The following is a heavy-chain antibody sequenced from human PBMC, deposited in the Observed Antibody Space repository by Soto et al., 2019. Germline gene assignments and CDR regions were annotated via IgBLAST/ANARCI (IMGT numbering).Heavy chain of an antibody. CDR2: MSYDGSNK. Sequence: GGSLRLSCAASGFTFSSYAMHWVRQAPGKGLEWVAVMSYDGSNKYYADSVKGRFTISRDNSKSTLYLQMNSLRAEDTALYYCAKGRSYYYYYGVDVWGQGTTVTVS. J-gene: IGHJ6*02. CDR1: GFTFSSYA. CDR3: AKGRSYYYYYGVDV. V-gene: IGHV3-30-3*01.